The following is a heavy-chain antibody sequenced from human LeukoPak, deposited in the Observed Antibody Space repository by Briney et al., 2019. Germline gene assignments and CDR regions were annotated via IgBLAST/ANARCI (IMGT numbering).Heavy chain of an antibody. V-gene: IGHV5-51*01. CDR1: GYNFTSFW. Sequence: GASLQISCKGSGYNFTSFWIGWVRPLPGKGLEWMAIIYPGVSDTRYSPSFQGQVTISADKSISTAYLQWSSLKASDTAMYSCARSVSGSYPTFDYWGQGTLVTVSS. CDR2: IYPGVSDT. CDR3: ARSVSGSYPTFDY. D-gene: IGHD1-26*01. J-gene: IGHJ4*02.